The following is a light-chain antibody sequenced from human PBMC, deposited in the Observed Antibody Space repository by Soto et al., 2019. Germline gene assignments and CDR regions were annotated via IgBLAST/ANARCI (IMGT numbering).Light chain of an antibody. Sequence: QSALTQPRSVSGSPGQSVTISCTGTSSDVGGYNYVSWYQQHPGKAPKLMISDVSQRPSGVPDRFSGSKSGNTASLSISGLQAEDEADYYCCSHAGSYTGVFGGGTKVTVL. V-gene: IGLV2-11*01. CDR3: CSHAGSYTGV. J-gene: IGLJ3*02. CDR1: SSDVGGYNY. CDR2: DVS.